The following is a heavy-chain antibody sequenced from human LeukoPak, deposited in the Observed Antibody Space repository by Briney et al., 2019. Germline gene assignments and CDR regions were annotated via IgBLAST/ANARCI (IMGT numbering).Heavy chain of an antibody. D-gene: IGHD1-26*01. Sequence: GRSLRLSCAASGFTFSSYGMHWVRQAPGKGLEWVAVISYDGSNKYYVDSVKGRFTISRDNAKNSLYLQMNSLRAEDTAVYYCARDEWELPLDAFDIWGQGTMVTVSS. CDR1: GFTFSSYG. CDR3: ARDEWELPLDAFDI. CDR2: ISYDGSNK. V-gene: IGHV3-30*03. J-gene: IGHJ3*02.